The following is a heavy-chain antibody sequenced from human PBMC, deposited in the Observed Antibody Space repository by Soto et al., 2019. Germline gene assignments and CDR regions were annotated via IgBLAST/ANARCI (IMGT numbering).Heavy chain of an antibody. CDR1: GYTFTSYA. Sequence: ASVKVSCKASGYTFTSYAMHWVRQAPGQRLEWMGWINAGNGNTKYSQKFQGRVTITRDTSASTAYMELSSLRSEDTAVYYCARSIVVVTALDYWGPGTLFTVSS. CDR3: ARSIVVVTALDY. J-gene: IGHJ4*02. V-gene: IGHV1-3*01. D-gene: IGHD2-21*02. CDR2: INAGNGNT.